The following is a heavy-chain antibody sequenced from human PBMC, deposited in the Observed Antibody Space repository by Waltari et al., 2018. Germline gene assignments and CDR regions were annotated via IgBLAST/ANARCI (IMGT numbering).Heavy chain of an antibody. V-gene: IGHV3-23*01. J-gene: IGHJ4*02. CDR1: GLTFSSYA. Sequence: EVSLLESGGGLVQPGGSLSLSCASAGLTFSSYAISWVRQPPGKGLEWVAGITTGGAPYYTDSVKGRFTISRDNSKNTLYLQMNSLRAEDTALYYCAKEAPLVQGFLWADFWGQGTLVTVSS. D-gene: IGHD3-10*02. CDR3: AKEAPLVQGFLWADF. CDR2: ITTGGAP.